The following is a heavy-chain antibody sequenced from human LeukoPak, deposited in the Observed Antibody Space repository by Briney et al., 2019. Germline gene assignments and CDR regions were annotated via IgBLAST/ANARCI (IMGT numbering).Heavy chain of an antibody. CDR2: IYHGGST. V-gene: IGHV4-59*12. CDR1: GDSISSYY. CDR3: ARGYDDSGAFDY. D-gene: IGHD3-3*01. Sequence: SGTLSLTCTVSGDSISSYYWSWIRQPPGKGLEWIGYIYHGGSTYYNPSLKSRVTISVDRSKNQFSLKLSSVTAADTAVYYCARGYDDSGAFDYWGQGTLVTVSS. J-gene: IGHJ4*02.